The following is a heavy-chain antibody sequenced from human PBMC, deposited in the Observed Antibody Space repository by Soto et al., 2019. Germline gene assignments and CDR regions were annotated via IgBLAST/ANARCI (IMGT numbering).Heavy chain of an antibody. CDR1: GYTFTGYY. V-gene: IGHV1-2*02. J-gene: IGHJ5*02. D-gene: IGHD6-13*01. CDR2: INPNSGGT. Sequence: ASVNVSCKASGYTFTGYYMHWVRQAPGQGLEWMGWINPNSGGTNCAQKFQGRVTMTRDTSISTAYMELSRLRSDDTAVYYCARLSIAAAGTFDWFDPWGQGTLVTVS. CDR3: ARLSIAAAGTFDWFDP.